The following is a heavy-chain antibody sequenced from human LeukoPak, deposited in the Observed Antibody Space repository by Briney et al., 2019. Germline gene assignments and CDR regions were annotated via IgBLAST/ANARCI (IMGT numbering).Heavy chain of an antibody. CDR1: GGSISSGGYY. D-gene: IGHD6-13*01. J-gene: IGHJ4*02. CDR2: IYYSGST. CDR3: ATTTGYSRQPNDY. Sequence: SQTLSLTCTVSGGSISSGGYYWGWIRQPPGKGLEWIGSIYYSGSTYYNPSLKSRVTISVDTSKNQFSLKLSSVTAADTAVYYCATTTGYSRQPNDYWGQGTLVTVSS. V-gene: IGHV4-39*01.